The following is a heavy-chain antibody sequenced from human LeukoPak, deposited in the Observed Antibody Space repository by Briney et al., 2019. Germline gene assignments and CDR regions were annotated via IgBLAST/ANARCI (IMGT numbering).Heavy chain of an antibody. Sequence: GASVKVSCKASGGTFSSYAISWVRQAPGQGLEWMGWMNPNSGNTGYAQKFQGRVTITRNTSISTAYMELSSLRSEDTAVYYCARELDYSNYEYYFDYWGQGTLVTVSS. J-gene: IGHJ4*02. CDR3: ARELDYSNYEYYFDY. CDR1: GGTFSSYA. CDR2: MNPNSGNT. D-gene: IGHD4-11*01. V-gene: IGHV1-8*03.